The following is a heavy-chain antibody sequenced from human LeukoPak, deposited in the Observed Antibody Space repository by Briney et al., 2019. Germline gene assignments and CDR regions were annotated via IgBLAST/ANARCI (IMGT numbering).Heavy chain of an antibody. CDR1: GFNFANHA. D-gene: IGHD2-2*02. CDR3: AKEPVVPAAIPCYFDY. Sequence: PGGSLRLSCAASGFNFANHAMSWVRQTPGKGLEWVSAISGGGDITYYADSVTGRFTISRDNSKDTLFLQMHSLRAEDTAVYYCAKEPVVPAAIPCYFDYWGQGTLVTVSS. J-gene: IGHJ4*02. V-gene: IGHV3-23*01. CDR2: ISGGGDIT.